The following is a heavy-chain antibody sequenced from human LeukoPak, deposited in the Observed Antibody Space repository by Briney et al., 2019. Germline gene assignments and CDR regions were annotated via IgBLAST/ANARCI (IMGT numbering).Heavy chain of an antibody. D-gene: IGHD3/OR15-3a*01. J-gene: IGHJ4*02. Sequence: ASVKVSCKASGYTFTGHYVHWLRQAPGQGLEWMGWINPNTSVTNYAHKFQDRVTLTRDTSISTANMELSWLRSDDTAIYYCASVDSGTAYLRYDYGGQGTLVTVSS. CDR1: GYTFTGHY. CDR3: ASVDSGTAYLRYDY. V-gene: IGHV1-2*07. CDR2: INPNTSVT.